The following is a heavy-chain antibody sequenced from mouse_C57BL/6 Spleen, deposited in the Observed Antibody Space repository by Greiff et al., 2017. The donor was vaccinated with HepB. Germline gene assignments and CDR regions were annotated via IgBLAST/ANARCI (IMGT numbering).Heavy chain of an antibody. J-gene: IGHJ2*01. D-gene: IGHD1-2*01. CDR2: ISDGGSYT. Sequence: EVQRVESGGGLVKPGGSLKLSCAASGFTFSSYAMSWVRQTPEKRLEWVATISDGGSYTYYPDNVKGRFTISRDNPKNNLYLQMSHLKSEDTAMYYCARDSLLRYYFDYWGQGTTLTVSS. V-gene: IGHV5-4*01. CDR3: ARDSLLRYYFDY. CDR1: GFTFSSYA.